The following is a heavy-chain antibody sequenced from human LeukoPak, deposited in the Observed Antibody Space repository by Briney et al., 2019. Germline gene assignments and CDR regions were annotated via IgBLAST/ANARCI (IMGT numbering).Heavy chain of an antibody. CDR3: ARERRWFLETLYYYGMDV. CDR2: INPNSGGT. V-gene: IGHV1-2*02. D-gene: IGHD3-3*01. J-gene: IGHJ6*02. CDR1: GYTFTGYY. Sequence: VSVKVSCKASGYTFTGYYMHWVRQAPGQGLEWMGWINPNSGGTNYAQKFQGRVTMTRDTSISTAYMELSRLRSDDTAVYYCARERRWFLETLYYYGMDVWGQGTTVTVSS.